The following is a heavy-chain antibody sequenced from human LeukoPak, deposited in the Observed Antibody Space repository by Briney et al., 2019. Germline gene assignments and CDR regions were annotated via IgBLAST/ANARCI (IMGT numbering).Heavy chain of an antibody. CDR2: IYTSGST. CDR3: ARDYYDSLAEYFQH. J-gene: IGHJ1*01. Sequence: SETLSLTCTVSGGSISSYYWSWIRQPAGKGLEWIGRIYTSGSTNYNPSLKSRVTMSVDTSKNQFSLKLSSVTAADTAVYYCARDYYDSLAEYFQHWGQGTLVTVSS. CDR1: GGSISSYY. V-gene: IGHV4-4*07. D-gene: IGHD3-22*01.